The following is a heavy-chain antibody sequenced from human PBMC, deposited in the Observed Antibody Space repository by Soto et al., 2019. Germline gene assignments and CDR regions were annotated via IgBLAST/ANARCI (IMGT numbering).Heavy chain of an antibody. V-gene: IGHV3-23*01. CDR3: AKDLSPPPTHGMEV. D-gene: IGHD4-4*01. Sequence: GESLKISCAASGFTFSSYAMSWVRQAPGKGLEWVSAISGSGGSTYYADSVKGRFTISRDNSKNTLYLQMNSLRAEDTAVYYCAKDLSPPPTHGMEVWGQGTTVTV. J-gene: IGHJ6*02. CDR2: ISGSGGST. CDR1: GFTFSSYA.